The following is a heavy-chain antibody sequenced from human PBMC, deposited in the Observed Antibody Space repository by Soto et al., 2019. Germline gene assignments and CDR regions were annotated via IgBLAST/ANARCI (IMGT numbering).Heavy chain of an antibody. D-gene: IGHD6-19*01. CDR3: ARALRQWLADAFDI. J-gene: IGHJ3*02. CDR2: ISTTSDNK. CDR1: GFTFSSYS. V-gene: IGHV3-48*02. Sequence: EVQLVESGGGLVQPGGSLRLSCAASGFTFSSYSMNWVRQAPGKGLEWVSYISTTSDNKYYADSVKGRFTISRDNAKNSLYLQMNSLRDEDTAVYYCARALRQWLADAFDIWGRGTMVTVS.